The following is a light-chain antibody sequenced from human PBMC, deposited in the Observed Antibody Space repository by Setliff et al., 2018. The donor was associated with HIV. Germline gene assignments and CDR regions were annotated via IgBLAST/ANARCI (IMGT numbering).Light chain of an antibody. CDR1: SCNIGAYYD. V-gene: IGLV1-40*01. J-gene: IGLJ1*01. CDR3: QSFDSSLSGFYV. Sequence: QSALAQPPSVSAAPGQRVTISCTGSSCNIGAYYDVNWYQQLPGTAPKLLIYGNTYRPSGVPDRFSGSKSGTSASLAITGLQAEDEADYYCQSFDSSLSGFYVFGTGTKVTVL. CDR2: GNT.